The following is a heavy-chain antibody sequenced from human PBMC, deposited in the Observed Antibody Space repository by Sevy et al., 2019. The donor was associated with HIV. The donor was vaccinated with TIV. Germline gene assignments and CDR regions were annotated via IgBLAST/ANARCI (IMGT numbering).Heavy chain of an antibody. CDR1: GFTFSSYA. J-gene: IGHJ4*02. D-gene: IGHD6-6*01. Sequence: HGGSLRLSCAASGFTFSSYAMSWVRQAPGKGLEWVSAISGSGYSTYYADSVKGRFTISRDNSKNTLYLQMNSLRAEDTAVYYCAKPPPYSSSASFDYWGQGTLVTVSS. CDR3: AKPPPYSSSASFDY. CDR2: ISGSGYST. V-gene: IGHV3-23*01.